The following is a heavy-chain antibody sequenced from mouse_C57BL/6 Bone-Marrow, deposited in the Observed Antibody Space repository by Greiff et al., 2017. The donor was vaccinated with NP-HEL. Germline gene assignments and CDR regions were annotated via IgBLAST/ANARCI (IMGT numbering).Heavy chain of an antibody. Sequence: VQLQQPGAELVKPGASVKLSCKASGYTFTSYWMHWVKQRPGRGLEWIGRIDPNSGGTKYNEKFKSKATLTVDKPSSTAYMQLSSLTSEDAAVYYCARCVGDGYQLLEYWGQGTTLTVSS. CDR3: ARCVGDGYQLLEY. D-gene: IGHD2-3*01. V-gene: IGHV1-72*01. CDR1: GYTFTSYW. J-gene: IGHJ2*01. CDR2: IDPNSGGT.